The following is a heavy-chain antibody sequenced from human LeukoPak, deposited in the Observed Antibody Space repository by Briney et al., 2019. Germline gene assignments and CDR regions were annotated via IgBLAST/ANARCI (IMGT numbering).Heavy chain of an antibody. CDR1: GFTFSSYS. CDR3: ARGLDSAYCGGDCYSELAYDY. J-gene: IGHJ4*02. V-gene: IGHV3-48*04. Sequence: PGGSLRLSCAASGFTFSSYSMNWVRQAPGKGLEWVSYISSSSSTIYYADSVKGRFTISRDNAKNSLYLQMNSLRAEDTAVYYCARGLDSAYCGGDCYSELAYDYWGQGTLVTVSS. D-gene: IGHD2-21*02. CDR2: ISSSSSTI.